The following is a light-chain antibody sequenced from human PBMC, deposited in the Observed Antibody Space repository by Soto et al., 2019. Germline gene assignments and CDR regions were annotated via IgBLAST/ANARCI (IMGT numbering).Light chain of an antibody. J-gene: IGLJ1*01. Sequence: QSALTQPASVSGSPGQSITISCTGTSSDVASYKLVSWYQHHPGKAPKLMIYEGSKRPSGVSNRFSGSMSGDTASLTVSGLRAGNGLVYSCCSYQIYTFFFVFGAGTKFT. CDR1: SSDVASYKL. V-gene: IGLV2-23*01. CDR3: CSYQIYTFFFV. CDR2: EGS.